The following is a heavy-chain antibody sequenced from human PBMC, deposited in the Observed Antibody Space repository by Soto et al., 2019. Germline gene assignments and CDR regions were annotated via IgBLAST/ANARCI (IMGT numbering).Heavy chain of an antibody. CDR1: GFTFGDYA. CDR3: TRGRIQLWSYYYYGMDV. D-gene: IGHD5-18*01. J-gene: IGHJ6*02. V-gene: IGHV3-49*03. Sequence: PGGSLRLSCTASGFTFGDYAMSWFRQAPGKGLEWVGFIRSKAYGGTTEYAASVKGRFTISRDDSKSIAYLQMNSLKTEDTAVYYCTRGRIQLWSYYYYGMDVWGQGTTVTVSS. CDR2: IRSKAYGGTT.